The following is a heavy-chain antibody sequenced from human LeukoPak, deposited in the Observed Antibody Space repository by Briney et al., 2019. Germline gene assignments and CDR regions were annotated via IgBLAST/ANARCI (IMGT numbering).Heavy chain of an antibody. Sequence: PGGSLRLSCAASGFTFSSYWMSWVRQAPGKGLEWVANIKQDGSEKYYVDSVKGRFTISRDNAKNSLYLQMNSLRAEDTAVHYCATRYCSGGSCYEEDDYWGQGTLVTVSS. CDR3: ATRYCSGGSCYEEDDY. CDR2: IKQDGSEK. J-gene: IGHJ4*02. D-gene: IGHD2-15*01. V-gene: IGHV3-7*01. CDR1: GFTFSSYW.